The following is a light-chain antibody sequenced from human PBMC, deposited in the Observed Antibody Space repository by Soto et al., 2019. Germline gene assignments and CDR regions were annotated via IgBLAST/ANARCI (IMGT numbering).Light chain of an antibody. CDR1: SSDVGTQSY. Sequence: QSALTQPASVSGSPGQSITISCTGSSSDVGTQSYVSWYQQHPDKAPKLMIYEVSDRPSGVSNRFSGSKSGNTASLTISGVQAEDEADYYCLSYTSSYTVVFGGGTKLTVL. V-gene: IGLV2-14*01. CDR3: LSYTSSYTVV. J-gene: IGLJ2*01. CDR2: EVS.